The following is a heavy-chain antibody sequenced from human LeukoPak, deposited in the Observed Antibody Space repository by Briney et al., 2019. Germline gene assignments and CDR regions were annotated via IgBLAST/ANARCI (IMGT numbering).Heavy chain of an antibody. V-gene: IGHV1-69*04. Sequence: GASVKVSCKASGGAFSDYAITWVRQAPGQGLEWMGRIIPFVDIPYYAQKFQGRVTITAAKSTSTVYMELSSLKSEDTAVYYCASALVGKQLHPSEWGQGTLVTVSS. CDR3: ASALVGKQLHPSE. CDR2: IIPFVDIP. D-gene: IGHD1-1*01. CDR1: GGAFSDYA. J-gene: IGHJ4*02.